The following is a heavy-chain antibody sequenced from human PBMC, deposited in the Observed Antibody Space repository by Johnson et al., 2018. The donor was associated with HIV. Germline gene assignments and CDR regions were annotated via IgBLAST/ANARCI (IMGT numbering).Heavy chain of an antibody. D-gene: IGHD1-26*01. CDR3: TTDVPGGPYYNAFDI. J-gene: IGHJ3*02. CDR1: GFTFTNAW. CDR2: LKSRTDGETA. Sequence: VQLVESWGGLVKPGGSLRLSCAASGFTFTNAWMHWVRQAPGKGLEWVGRLKSRTDGETADYAAPVKGRFTISRDDSKNTLYLQMHSLKTEDTALYYCTTDVPGGPYYNAFDIWGQGTMVTVSS. V-gene: IGHV3-15*01.